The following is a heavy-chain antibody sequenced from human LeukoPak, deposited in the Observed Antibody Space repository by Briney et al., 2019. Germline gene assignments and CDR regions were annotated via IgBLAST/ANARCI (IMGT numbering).Heavy chain of an antibody. CDR2: IYTSGST. CDR1: GGSISSYY. V-gene: IGHV4-4*07. D-gene: IGHD2-2*01. Sequence: PSETLSLTCTVSGGSISSYYWSWIRQPAGKGLEWIGRIYTSGSTNYNPSLKSRVTMSVDTSKNQFSLNLSSVTAADTAVYYCARKFPQIGYCSSSSCPGAFDIWGQGTMVTVSS. CDR3: ARKFPQIGYCSSSSCPGAFDI. J-gene: IGHJ3*02.